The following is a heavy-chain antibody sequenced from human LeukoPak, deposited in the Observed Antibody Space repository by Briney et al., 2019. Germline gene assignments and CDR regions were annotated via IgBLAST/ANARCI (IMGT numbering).Heavy chain of an antibody. D-gene: IGHD6-13*01. J-gene: IGHJ4*02. CDR3: ARGTAAAATFDY. CDR2: IKQDGSEK. Sequence: GGSLRLSCAASGFTFSNYWMSWVRQAPGKGLEWVANIKQDGSEKYYVDSVKGRFTISRDNAKNSLYLQMNSLRAEDTAVYYCARGTAAAATFDYWGREPWSPSPQ. CDR1: GFTFSNYW. V-gene: IGHV3-7*03.